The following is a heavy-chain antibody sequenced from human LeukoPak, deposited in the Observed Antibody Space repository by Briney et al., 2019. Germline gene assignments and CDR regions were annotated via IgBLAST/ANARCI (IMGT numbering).Heavy chain of an antibody. V-gene: IGHV4-39*01. CDR2: ISYSRST. CDR1: GGSISSNSYY. Sequence: PSETLSLTCTVSGGSISSNSYYWGWIRQPPGKGLEWIGTISYSRSTFYNPSLKGRVTMSVDTSKNQFSLKLSSVSAADTAVYYCARHKGDDFYYYGVDVWGQGTTVTVSS. CDR3: ARHKGDDFYYYGVDV. J-gene: IGHJ6*02.